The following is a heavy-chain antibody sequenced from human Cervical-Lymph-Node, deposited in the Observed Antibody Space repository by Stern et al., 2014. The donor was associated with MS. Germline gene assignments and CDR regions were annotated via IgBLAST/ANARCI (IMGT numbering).Heavy chain of an antibody. CDR1: GYSFTSYW. Sequence: EVQLVESGAEVKKPGESLKISCKGSGYSFTSYWIGWVRQMPGKGLEWMGIIYPGDSDTRYSPSFQGQVTISADKSISTAYLQWSSLKASDTAMYYCARAGYSYGYQYNWFDPWGQGTLVTVSS. CDR2: IYPGDSDT. CDR3: ARAGYSYGYQYNWFDP. J-gene: IGHJ5*02. D-gene: IGHD5-18*01. V-gene: IGHV5-51*01.